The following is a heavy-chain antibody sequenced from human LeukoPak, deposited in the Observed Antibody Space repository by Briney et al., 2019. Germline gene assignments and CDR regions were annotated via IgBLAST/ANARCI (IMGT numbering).Heavy chain of an antibody. CDR3: ARGGNCTSTNCPPGAFDI. J-gene: IGHJ3*02. Sequence: GGSLRLSCAASGFTFSRYSMTWVRQAPGKGLEWVSYISSRSATIYHAASVKGRFTISRDSARNSLYLQMNGLRGEDTAVYYCARGGNCTSTNCPPGAFDIRGQGTMVTVSS. V-gene: IGHV3-48*01. CDR2: ISSRSATI. CDR1: GFTFSRYS. D-gene: IGHD2-2*01.